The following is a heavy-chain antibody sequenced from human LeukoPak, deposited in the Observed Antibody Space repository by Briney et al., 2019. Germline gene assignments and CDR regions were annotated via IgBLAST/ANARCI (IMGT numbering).Heavy chain of an antibody. D-gene: IGHD6-13*01. CDR3: ARGRSSSWYFDY. J-gene: IGHJ4*02. V-gene: IGHV3-21*01. CDR2: ISSSSSYI. CDR1: GFTFSSYS. Sequence: GGSLRLSCAASGFTFSSYSMNWVRQAPGKGLEWVSSISSSSSYIYYADSVKGRFTISRDNAKNSLCLQMNSLRAEDTAVYYCARGRSSSWYFDYWGQGTLVTVSS.